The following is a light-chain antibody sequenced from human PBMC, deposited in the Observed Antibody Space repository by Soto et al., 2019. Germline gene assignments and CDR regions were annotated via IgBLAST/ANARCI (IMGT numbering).Light chain of an antibody. Sequence: DIQMTQCPSTLSASVGDRVTITCRASQSISSWLAWYQQKPGKAPKLLIYDASSLESGVPSRFSGSGSGTEFTLTIRSLQPDDFATYSCKQYNSYSWTFGQGTKVDIK. V-gene: IGKV1-5*01. CDR3: KQYNSYSWT. CDR2: DAS. J-gene: IGKJ1*01. CDR1: QSISSW.